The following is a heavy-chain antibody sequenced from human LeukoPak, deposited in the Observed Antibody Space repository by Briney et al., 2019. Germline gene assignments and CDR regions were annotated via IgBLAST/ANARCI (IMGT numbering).Heavy chain of an antibody. J-gene: IGHJ4*02. Sequence: GGSLRLSCAASGFTFSSYSMNWVRQAPGKGLEWVSSISSSSSYIYYADSVKGRFTISRDNSKNTLYLQMNSLRAEDTAVYYCAREYSSSSFGYWGQGTLVTVSS. CDR2: ISSSSSYI. CDR1: GFTFSSYS. V-gene: IGHV3-21*01. D-gene: IGHD6-6*01. CDR3: AREYSSSSFGY.